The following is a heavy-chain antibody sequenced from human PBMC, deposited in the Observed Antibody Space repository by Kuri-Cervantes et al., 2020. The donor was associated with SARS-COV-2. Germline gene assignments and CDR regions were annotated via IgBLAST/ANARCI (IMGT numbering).Heavy chain of an antibody. CDR3: ARASGGLYCSSTSCGEGSWFDP. CDR2: ISSYNGKT. Sequence: GESLKISCKASGYTFSSYGISWVRQAPGQGLEWKGWISSYNGKTGYAPRFQDRITMTTDTSTSTAYMELRSLRSDDTAVYYCARASGGLYCSSTSCGEGSWFDPWGQGTLVTVSS. J-gene: IGHJ5*02. D-gene: IGHD2-2*01. V-gene: IGHV1-18*04. CDR1: GYTFSSYG.